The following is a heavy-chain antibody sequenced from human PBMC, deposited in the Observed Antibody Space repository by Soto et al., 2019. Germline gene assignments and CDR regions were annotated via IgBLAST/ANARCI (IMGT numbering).Heavy chain of an antibody. Sequence: QVQLVQSGAEVKKPGSSVKVSCKASVGTFSSYAIIWVRQAPGQGLEWMGGIIPIFGTANYAQKFQGRVTITADESTSTAYMELSSLRSEDTAVYYCAGSPSSQYYFDYWGQGTLVTVSS. CDR2: IIPIFGTA. CDR3: AGSPSSQYYFDY. V-gene: IGHV1-69*01. CDR1: VGTFSSYA. J-gene: IGHJ4*02.